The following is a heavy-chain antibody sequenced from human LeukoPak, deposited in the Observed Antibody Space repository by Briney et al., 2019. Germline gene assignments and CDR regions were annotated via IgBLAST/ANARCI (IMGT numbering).Heavy chain of an antibody. CDR3: AKDREGLRYFDWLLYY. CDR2: ISGSGGSA. D-gene: IGHD3-9*01. J-gene: IGHJ4*02. Sequence: PGGSLGLSCAASGFTFSSYGMSWVRQAPGKGLEWVSAISGSGGSAYYADSAEGRFTISRDNSKNTLYLQMNSLRAEDTAVYYCAKDREGLRYFDWLLYYWGQGTLVTVSS. V-gene: IGHV3-23*01. CDR1: GFTFSSYG.